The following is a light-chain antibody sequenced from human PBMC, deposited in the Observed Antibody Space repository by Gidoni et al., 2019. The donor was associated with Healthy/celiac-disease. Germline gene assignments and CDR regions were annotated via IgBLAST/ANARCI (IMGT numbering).Light chain of an antibody. V-gene: IGKV1-39*01. J-gene: IGKJ3*01. Sequence: IQMSRSPSSLSASVGDRVTITCRASQSISSYLNWYQQNTGKAPKLLSYAASSLQSGVPSRFSGSGSGTDFTLTISSLQPEDFATYYCQQSYSTLTFGPGTKVDIK. CDR1: QSISSY. CDR2: AAS. CDR3: QQSYSTLT.